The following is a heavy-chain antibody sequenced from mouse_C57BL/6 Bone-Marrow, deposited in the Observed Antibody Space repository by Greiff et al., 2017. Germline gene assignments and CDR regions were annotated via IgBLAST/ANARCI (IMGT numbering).Heavy chain of an antibody. CDR2: IWRGGST. J-gene: IGHJ4*01. Sequence: QVQLQQSGPGLVQPSQSLSITCTVSGFSLTSYGVHWVRQSPGKGLEWLGVIWRGGSTDYNAAFMSRLSITKDNSKSQVFFKMNSLQADDTAIYDCDKNERLLRGESYYYAMDYWGQGTSVTVSS. D-gene: IGHD2-3*01. V-gene: IGHV2-5*01. CDR3: DKNERLLRGESYYYAMDY. CDR1: GFSLTSYG.